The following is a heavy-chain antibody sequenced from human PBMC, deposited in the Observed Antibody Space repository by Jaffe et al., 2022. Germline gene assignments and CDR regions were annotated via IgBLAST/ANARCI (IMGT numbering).Heavy chain of an antibody. J-gene: IGHJ6*03. V-gene: IGHV3-48*03. CDR3: ARESQWLPHRYYYMDV. D-gene: IGHD5-12*01. CDR2: ISSSGSTI. CDR1: GFTFSSYE. Sequence: EVQLVESGGGLVQPGGSLRLSCAASGFTFSSYEMNWVRQAPGKGLEWVSYISSSGSTIYYADSVKGRFTISRDNAKNSLYLQMNSLRAEDTAVYYCARESQWLPHRYYYMDVWGKGTTVTVSS.